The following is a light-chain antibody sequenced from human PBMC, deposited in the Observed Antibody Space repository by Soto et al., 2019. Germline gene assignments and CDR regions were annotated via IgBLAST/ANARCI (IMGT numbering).Light chain of an antibody. V-gene: IGKV3-11*01. Sequence: EIVLTQSPATLSLSPGARATLSCRARQSVSSYLAWYQQKPGQAPRLLIYDASNKATGIPARFSGSGSGTDLTLTISSLEPEDFAVYYCQQRSNWPPIFTFGPGTKVDIK. J-gene: IGKJ3*01. CDR2: DAS. CDR1: QSVSSY. CDR3: QQRSNWPPIFT.